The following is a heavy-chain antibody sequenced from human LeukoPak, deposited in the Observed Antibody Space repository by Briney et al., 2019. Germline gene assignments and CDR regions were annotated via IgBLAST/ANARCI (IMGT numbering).Heavy chain of an antibody. CDR2: ISSSGSTI. V-gene: IGHV3-48*04. CDR1: GFTFSSYG. J-gene: IGHJ6*02. D-gene: IGHD3-3*01. Sequence: GGSLRLSCAASGFTFSSYGMHWVRQAPGKGLEWVSYISSSGSTIYYADSVKGRFTISRDNAKNSLYLQMNSLRAEDTVVYYCARDQGTIFGVVIDYYGMDVWGQGTTVTVSS. CDR3: ARDQGTIFGVVIDYYGMDV.